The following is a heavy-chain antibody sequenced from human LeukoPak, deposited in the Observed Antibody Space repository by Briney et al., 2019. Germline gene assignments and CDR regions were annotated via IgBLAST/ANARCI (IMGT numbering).Heavy chain of an antibody. CDR3: ARNRDGYNSFDY. J-gene: IGHJ4*02. D-gene: IGHD5-24*01. CDR2: MYHSGST. Sequence: SETLSLTCTVSGGSTTGYDWSWIRQPPGKGLEWIWCMYHSGSTNYNPSLKSRVTISVDTSKNQFSLKLSSVTAADTAVYYCARNRDGYNSFDYWGQGTLVTVSS. CDR1: GGSTTGYD. V-gene: IGHV4-59*01.